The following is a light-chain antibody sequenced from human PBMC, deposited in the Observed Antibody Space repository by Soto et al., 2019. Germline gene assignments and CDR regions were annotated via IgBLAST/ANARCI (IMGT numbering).Light chain of an antibody. CDR3: QQFGSSAPLYT. V-gene: IGKV3-20*01. Sequence: EIVLTQSPGTLSLSPGERATLSCRASQSVSSRYLAWYQQKPGQAPRLLIYGASSRATGIPDRFSGGGSGTDFTLTISRLEPEDFAVYYCQQFGSSAPLYTFGQGTKPEI. CDR2: GAS. CDR1: QSVSSRY. J-gene: IGKJ2*01.